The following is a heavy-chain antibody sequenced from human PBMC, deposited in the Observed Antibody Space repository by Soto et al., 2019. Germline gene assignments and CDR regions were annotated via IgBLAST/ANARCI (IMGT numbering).Heavy chain of an antibody. Sequence: PSETLSLTCTVSGGSISTHYCGWIRQPPGKGLEWIGSIYYSGSTYYNPSLKSRVTISIDTSKNQFSLKLSSVTAADTAVYYCARQDTAMVRWDYYYGMDVWGQESTVTVSS. J-gene: IGHJ6*02. CDR2: IYYSGST. V-gene: IGHV4-39*01. CDR3: ARQDTAMVRWDYYYGMDV. CDR1: GGSISTHY. D-gene: IGHD5-18*01.